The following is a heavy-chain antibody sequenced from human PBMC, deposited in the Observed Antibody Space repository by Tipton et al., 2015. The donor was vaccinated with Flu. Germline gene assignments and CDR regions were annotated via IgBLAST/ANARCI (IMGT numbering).Heavy chain of an antibody. Sequence: SLRLSCAASGFTFNDHYMDWVRQAPGEGLEWLGRVKNKANSYATEFTASVKDRFTISRDDSKNAVYLQMNSLKAEDTAVYYCARGGLTRAIDFWGQGTLVTVSP. CDR1: GFTFNDHY. CDR2: VKNKANSYAT. V-gene: IGHV3-72*01. D-gene: IGHD1-20*01. CDR3: ARGGLTRAIDF. J-gene: IGHJ4*02.